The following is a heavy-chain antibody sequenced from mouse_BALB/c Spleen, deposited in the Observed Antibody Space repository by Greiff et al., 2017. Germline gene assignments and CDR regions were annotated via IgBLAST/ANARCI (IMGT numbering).Heavy chain of an antibody. V-gene: IGHV1-82*01. CDR2: IYPGDGDT. CDR3: ARSGGNYEFAY. CDR1: GYAFSSSW. J-gene: IGHJ3*01. Sequence: VQLQQSGPELVKPGASVKISCKASGYAFSSSWMNWVKQRPGQGLEWIGRIYPGDGDTNYNGKFKGKATLTADKSSSTAYMQLSSLTSEDTAVYYCARSGGNYEFAYWGQGTLVTVSA. D-gene: IGHD2-1*01.